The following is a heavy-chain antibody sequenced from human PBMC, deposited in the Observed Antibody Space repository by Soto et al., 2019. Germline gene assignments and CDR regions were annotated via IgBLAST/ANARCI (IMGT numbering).Heavy chain of an antibody. J-gene: IGHJ5*01. CDR3: AKNLNPPGRLSLRTTFGVVIGAFDS. CDR2: ITGTAATT. D-gene: IGHD3-3*01. Sequence: GGSLRLSCAASGFTFSGSAMHWVRQAPGKGLEWVSSITGTAATTYYADSVSGRFSISRDNSKNTLYLQMNRLRAEDTAVYYCAKNLNPPGRLSLRTTFGVVIGAFDSWGQGTLVTVSS. V-gene: IGHV3-23*01. CDR1: GFTFSGSA.